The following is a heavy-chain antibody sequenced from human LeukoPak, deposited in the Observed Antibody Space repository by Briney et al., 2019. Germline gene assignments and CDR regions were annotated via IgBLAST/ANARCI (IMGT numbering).Heavy chain of an antibody. CDR1: GYTFTSYG. D-gene: IGHD3-10*01. CDR3: AASHYYGSGSYIAFDI. CDR2: ISAYNGNT. V-gene: IGHV1-18*01. Sequence: ASVKVSCKASGYTFTSYGISRVRQAPGQGLEWMGWISAYNGNTNYAQKLQGRVTMTTDTSTSTAYMELRSLRSDDTAVYYCAASHYYGSGSYIAFDIWGQGTMVTVSS. J-gene: IGHJ3*02.